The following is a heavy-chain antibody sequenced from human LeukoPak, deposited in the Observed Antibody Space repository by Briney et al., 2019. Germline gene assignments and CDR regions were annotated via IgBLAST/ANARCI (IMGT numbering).Heavy chain of an antibody. CDR3: ARGGIQVSGIDEFDY. V-gene: IGHV3-13*01. CDR2: IGIRGDT. Sequence: GGSLRLSCAASGFTFIDYDMHWVRQVIGKGLEWVSAIGIRGDTHYSGSVKGRFTISRENAESSLYLQMNSLRGEDTAVYYCARGGIQVSGIDEFDYWGQGTLVTVSS. D-gene: IGHD6-19*01. CDR1: GFTFIDYD. J-gene: IGHJ4*02.